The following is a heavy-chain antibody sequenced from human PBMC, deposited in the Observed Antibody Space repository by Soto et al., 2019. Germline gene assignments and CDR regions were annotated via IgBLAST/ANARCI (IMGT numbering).Heavy chain of an antibody. V-gene: IGHV3-33*01. CDR3: ARALFPDEDIYAMDV. Sequence: VQLVESGGGVVQPGRSLRLSCAASGFGFSDRAMHWVRQAPGKGRGGLAIIWRDGSEKFYAGSVKGRFTISRDNSKNTVYLQMNSLSAEDTALYYCARALFPDEDIYAMDVWGQGTAVTVSS. CDR1: GFGFSDRA. CDR2: IWRDGSEK. D-gene: IGHD2-15*01. J-gene: IGHJ6*02.